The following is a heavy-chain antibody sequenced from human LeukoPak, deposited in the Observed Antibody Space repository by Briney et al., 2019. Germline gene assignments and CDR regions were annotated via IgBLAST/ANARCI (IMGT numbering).Heavy chain of an antibody. D-gene: IGHD2-15*01. Sequence: SETLSLTCGVYGGSFSGYYWTWIRQPPGKGLEWIGEIDHSGSTNYSPSLKSRVTISVDTSKNQFSLKMYSVTAADAAVYFCARGWSCGSCHLDYWGQGTLVTVSS. CDR2: IDHSGST. J-gene: IGHJ4*02. V-gene: IGHV4-34*01. CDR3: ARGWSCGSCHLDY. CDR1: GGSFSGYY.